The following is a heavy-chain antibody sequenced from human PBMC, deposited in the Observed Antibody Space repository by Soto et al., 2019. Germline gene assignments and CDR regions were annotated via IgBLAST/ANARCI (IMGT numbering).Heavy chain of an antibody. Sequence: SLRLSCAASGLTFSSYWMNWVRQAPGKGLEWVANINQDGNEDNLMDSVKGRFTISRDNAKNSLFLQMNSLRVDDTAVYYCARTGDGHHDFLDYWGQGALVSVSS. CDR2: INQDGNED. CDR3: ARTGDGHHDFLDY. V-gene: IGHV3-7*01. D-gene: IGHD1-1*01. CDR1: GLTFSSYW. J-gene: IGHJ4*02.